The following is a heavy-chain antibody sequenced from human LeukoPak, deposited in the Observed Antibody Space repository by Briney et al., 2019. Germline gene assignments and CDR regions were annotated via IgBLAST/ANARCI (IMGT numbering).Heavy chain of an antibody. CDR2: ISYDGSNK. V-gene: IGHV3-30*18. J-gene: IGHJ1*01. Sequence: GRSLRLSCAASGFTFSSYGMHWVRQAPGKGLEWVAVISYDGSNKYYADSVKGRFTISRDNSKNTLYLQMNSLRAEDTAVYYCAKDEKITMIVVAIGYFQHWGQGTLVTVSS. D-gene: IGHD3-22*01. CDR3: AKDEKITMIVVAIGYFQH. CDR1: GFTFSSYG.